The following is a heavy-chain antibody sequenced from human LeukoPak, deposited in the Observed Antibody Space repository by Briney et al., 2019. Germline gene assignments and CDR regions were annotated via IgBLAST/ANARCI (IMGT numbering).Heavy chain of an antibody. D-gene: IGHD1-26*01. Sequence: PSQTLSLTCTVSGGSISSGDYYWSWIRQPPGKGLEWIGYISYSGSTYYNPSLKSRVTISVDTSKNQFSLKLSSVTAADTAVYYCARATNSGSYLMWAFDIWGQGTMVTVSS. CDR3: ARATNSGSYLMWAFDI. CDR1: GGSISSGDYY. V-gene: IGHV4-30-4*01. CDR2: ISYSGST. J-gene: IGHJ3*02.